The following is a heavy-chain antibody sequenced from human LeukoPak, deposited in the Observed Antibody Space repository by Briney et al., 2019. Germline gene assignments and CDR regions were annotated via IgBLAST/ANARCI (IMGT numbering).Heavy chain of an antibody. J-gene: IGHJ4*02. V-gene: IGHV5-51*01. D-gene: IGHD5-18*01. CDR3: ARQTAMGRSGDY. Sequence: GEFLKISCKASGYSFTGYWIGWVRQMPGKGLEWMGIIDPSDSETRYTPSFQGQVTISVDKSLTTADLQWNSLKASDTAMYYCARQTAMGRSGDYWGQGTLVTVSS. CDR1: GYSFTGYW. CDR2: IDPSDSET.